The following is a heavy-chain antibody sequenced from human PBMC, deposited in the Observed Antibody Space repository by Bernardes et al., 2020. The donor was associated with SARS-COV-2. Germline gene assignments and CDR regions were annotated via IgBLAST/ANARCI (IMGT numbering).Heavy chain of an antibody. Sequence: SETLSLTCTVSGGSISSYYWSWIRQPPGKGLEWIGYIYYSGSTNYNPSLKSRVTISVDTSKNQFSLKLSSVTAADTAVYYCARDNLPRFWSGYPYGVGAFDIWGQGTMVTVSS. J-gene: IGHJ3*02. CDR2: IYYSGST. D-gene: IGHD3-3*01. CDR1: GGSISSYY. V-gene: IGHV4-59*01. CDR3: ARDNLPRFWSGYPYGVGAFDI.